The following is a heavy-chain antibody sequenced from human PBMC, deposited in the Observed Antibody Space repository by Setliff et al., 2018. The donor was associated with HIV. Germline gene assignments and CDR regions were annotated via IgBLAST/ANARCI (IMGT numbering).Heavy chain of an antibody. J-gene: IGHJ4*02. CDR2: ISWNSVEI. Sequence: PGGSLRLSCVGSGFNIEEYAMAWVRQVPGKGLEWVSSISWNSVEIDYADFVKGRFTISRDNTKNSLFLQMSGLRVDDTAVYFCARAVMRSLDYWGQGTLVTVSS. V-gene: IGHV3-9*01. D-gene: IGHD2-21*01. CDR1: GFNIEEYA. CDR3: ARAVMRSLDY.